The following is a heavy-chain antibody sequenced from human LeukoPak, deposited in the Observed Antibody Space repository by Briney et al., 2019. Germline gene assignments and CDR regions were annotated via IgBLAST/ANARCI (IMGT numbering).Heavy chain of an antibody. CDR1: GYTFTSYD. Sequence: GASVKVSCKASGYTFTSYDINWVRQDTGQGLEWMGWMNPNSGNTGYEQKFQGRVTMTRNTSISTAYMELSSLRSEDTAVYYCARGRLRGDIVVVVAVYNWFDPWGQGTLVTVSS. D-gene: IGHD2-15*01. V-gene: IGHV1-8*01. CDR3: ARGRLRGDIVVVVAVYNWFDP. J-gene: IGHJ5*02. CDR2: MNPNSGNT.